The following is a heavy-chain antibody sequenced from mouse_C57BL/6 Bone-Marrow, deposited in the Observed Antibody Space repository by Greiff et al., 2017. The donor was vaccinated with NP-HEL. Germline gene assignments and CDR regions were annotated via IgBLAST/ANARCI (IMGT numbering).Heavy chain of an antibody. CDR2: IYPRSGNT. Sequence: VQLQQSGAELARPGASVKLSCKASGYTFTSYGISWVKQRTGQGLEWIGEIYPRSGNTYYNEKFKGKATLTADKSSSTAYMELRSLTSEDSAVYFCARPPNYYGSSYVSWYFDVWGTGTTVTVSS. V-gene: IGHV1-81*01. CDR1: GYTFTSYG. CDR3: ARPPNYYGSSYVSWYFDV. J-gene: IGHJ1*03. D-gene: IGHD1-1*01.